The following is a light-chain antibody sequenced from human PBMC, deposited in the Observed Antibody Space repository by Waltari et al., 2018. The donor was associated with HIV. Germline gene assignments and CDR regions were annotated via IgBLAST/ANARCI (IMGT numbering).Light chain of an antibody. CDR1: NIRGKS. V-gene: IGLV3-21*04. Sequence: SYVLTQPPSVSVAPGKTARITCEGDNIRGKSVHWYQQKAGHAPVLVIYYDNDRPSGIPERFSGFNSGNTATLTISGVEAGDEADYYCQVWDSSSNHVVFGGGTKLTAL. J-gene: IGLJ3*02. CDR3: QVWDSSSNHVV. CDR2: YDN.